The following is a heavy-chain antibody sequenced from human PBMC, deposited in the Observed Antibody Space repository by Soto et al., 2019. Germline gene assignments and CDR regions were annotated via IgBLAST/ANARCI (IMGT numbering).Heavy chain of an antibody. Sequence: QLQLQESGPGLVKPSETLSLTCTVSGGSISSSSYYWGWIRQPPGKGLEWIGSIYYSGSTYYHPSLKRRVTISVDTSKNQFSLKLSSVTAADTAVDYCAGEQQLVRGFDYWGQGTLVTVSS. J-gene: IGHJ4*02. CDR2: IYYSGST. CDR3: AGEQQLVRGFDY. CDR1: GGSISSSSYY. V-gene: IGHV4-39*01. D-gene: IGHD6-13*01.